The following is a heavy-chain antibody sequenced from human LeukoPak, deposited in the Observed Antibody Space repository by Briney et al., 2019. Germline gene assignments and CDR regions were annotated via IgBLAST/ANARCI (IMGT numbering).Heavy chain of an antibody. J-gene: IGHJ4*02. CDR3: ARNSPPHAYYFDF. D-gene: IGHD2-2*01. CDR1: GGSISSFY. Sequence: SETLSLTCTVPGGSISSFYWSWIRQPPGKGLEWIGYIYYSGSTNYNPSLKSRVTISVDTSKNQFSLKLNSVTVADTAIYFCARNSPPHAYYFDFWGQGTLVTVSS. V-gene: IGHV4-59*08. CDR2: IYYSGST.